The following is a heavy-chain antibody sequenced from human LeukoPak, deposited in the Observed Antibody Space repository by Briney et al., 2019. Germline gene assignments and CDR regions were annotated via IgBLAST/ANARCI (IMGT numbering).Heavy chain of an antibody. J-gene: IGHJ3*02. D-gene: IGHD2-15*01. V-gene: IGHV3-23*01. CDR2: FSGSGGST. Sequence: GGSLRLSCAASGFTFSSYAMSWVRQAPGKGLEWVSSFSGSGGSTYYTDSVKGRFTISRDNSKNTLYLQMNSLRAEDTAVYYCARDRGYCSGGSCWGDAFDIWGQGTMVTVSS. CDR3: ARDRGYCSGGSCWGDAFDI. CDR1: GFTFSSYA.